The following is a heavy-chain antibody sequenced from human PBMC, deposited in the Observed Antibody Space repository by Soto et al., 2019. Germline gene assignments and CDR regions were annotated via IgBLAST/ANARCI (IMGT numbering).Heavy chain of an antibody. Sequence: SETLSLTCAVYGGSFSGYYWNWIRQSPGKGLECIGEINHSGTSNYNPSLNSRVTISVDTSKNQFSLQLSYVTAADTAVYYCARDRIGWGGGPADYWGQGTLVTVSS. CDR1: GGSFSGYY. CDR3: ARDRIGWGGGPADY. D-gene: IGHD6-19*01. J-gene: IGHJ4*02. CDR2: INHSGTS. V-gene: IGHV4-34*01.